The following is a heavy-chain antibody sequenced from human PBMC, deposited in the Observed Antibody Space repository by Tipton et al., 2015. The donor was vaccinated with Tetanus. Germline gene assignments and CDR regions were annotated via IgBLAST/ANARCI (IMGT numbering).Heavy chain of an antibody. CDR3: ARQDGGIDYFDY. J-gene: IGHJ4*02. D-gene: IGHD6-13*01. CDR1: GGSISSGGYY. CDR2: IYYSGST. Sequence: TLSLTCTVSGGSISSGGYYWSWIRQHPGKGLEWIGYIYYSGSTYYNPSLKSRVTISVDTPKNQFSLKLSSVTAADTAVYYCARQDGGIDYFDYWGQGTLVTVSS. V-gene: IGHV4-31*03.